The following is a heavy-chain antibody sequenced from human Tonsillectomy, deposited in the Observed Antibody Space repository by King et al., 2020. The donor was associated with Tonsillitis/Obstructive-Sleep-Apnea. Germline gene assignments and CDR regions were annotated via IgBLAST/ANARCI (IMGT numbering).Heavy chain of an antibody. J-gene: IGHJ5*02. D-gene: IGHD3-3*01. CDR1: GGSISSSSYY. Sequence: QLQESGPGLVKPSETLSLTCTVSGGSISSSSYYWGWIRQPPGKGLEWIGSIYYSGSTYYNPSLKSRVTISVDTSKNQFSLKLSSVTAADTAVYYCARQTLRFLGWLLDWFDPWGQGTLVTVSS. V-gene: IGHV4-39*01. CDR3: ARQTLRFLGWLLDWFDP. CDR2: IYYSGST.